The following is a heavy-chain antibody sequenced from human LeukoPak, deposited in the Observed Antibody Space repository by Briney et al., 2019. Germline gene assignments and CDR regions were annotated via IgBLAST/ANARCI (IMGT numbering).Heavy chain of an antibody. CDR1: GFTFGTYA. Sequence: PGGSLRLSCAASGFTFGTYAMSWVRQVPGKGLAWVSGISGGGGSTYYADSVKGRFTISRDTSKNTLYLEMNSLRVEDTAVYYCAKDYIGSYSTFDYWGQGTLVTVSS. J-gene: IGHJ4*02. CDR2: ISGGGGST. D-gene: IGHD1-26*01. V-gene: IGHV3-23*01. CDR3: AKDYIGSYSTFDY.